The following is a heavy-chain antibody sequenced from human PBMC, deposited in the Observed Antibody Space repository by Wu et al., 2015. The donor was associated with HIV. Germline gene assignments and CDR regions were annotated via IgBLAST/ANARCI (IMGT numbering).Heavy chain of an antibody. D-gene: IGHD6-19*01. CDR1: GYTFTGYY. CDR2: INPNSGGT. J-gene: IGHJ3*02. CDR3: ARVASAAVAVHAFDI. Sequence: QVQLVQSGAEVKKPGASVKVSCKASGYTFTGYYMHWVRQAPGQGLEWMGWINPNSGGTNYAQKFQGRVTMTRDTSISTAYMELSRLRSDDTAVYYCARVASAAVAVHAFDIVGPRGQWSPSLQ. V-gene: IGHV1-2*02.